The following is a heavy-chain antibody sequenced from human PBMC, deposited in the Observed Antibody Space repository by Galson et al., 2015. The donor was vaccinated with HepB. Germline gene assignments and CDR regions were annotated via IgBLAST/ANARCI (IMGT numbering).Heavy chain of an antibody. D-gene: IGHD3-22*01. CDR3: ARPYYYDSSGYYSSGAFDI. V-gene: IGHV4-59*08. CDR1: GGSIKNYY. Sequence: SETLSLTCTVSGGSIKNYYWNWIRQPPGKGLEWIGYIYYSENTNYNPSLQSRVTLSLDTSKNQFSLKLTSVTAADTAVYYCARPYYYDSSGYYSSGAFDIWGQGTMVTVSS. J-gene: IGHJ3*02. CDR2: IYYSENT.